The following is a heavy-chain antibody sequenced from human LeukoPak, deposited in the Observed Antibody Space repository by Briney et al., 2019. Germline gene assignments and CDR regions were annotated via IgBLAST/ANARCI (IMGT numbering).Heavy chain of an antibody. CDR3: ARGDVAYYDSSGSYSTKNKYYFDS. Sequence: PWETLTLTCTVSGDSVSSGSYYWSWIRQPPGKGLEWIGYIYGTVGTNYNPSLKSRVTISVDTTKIQFSLKLRSVTAADTAVYYCARGDVAYYDSSGSYSTKNKYYFDSWGEGILVTVSS. V-gene: IGHV4-61*01. CDR1: GDSVSSGSYY. CDR2: IYGTVGT. J-gene: IGHJ4*02. D-gene: IGHD3-22*01.